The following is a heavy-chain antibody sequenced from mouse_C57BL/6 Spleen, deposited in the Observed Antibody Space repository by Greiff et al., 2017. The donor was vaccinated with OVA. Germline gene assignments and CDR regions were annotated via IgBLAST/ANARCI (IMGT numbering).Heavy chain of an antibody. CDR2: INPNNGGT. CDR3: ASSGHVDYFDY. V-gene: IGHV1-18*01. Sequence: EVQLQESGPELVKPGASVKISCKASGYTFTDYNMDWVKQSPGKSLEWIGDINPNNGGTIYNQKFKGKATLTVDKSSSTAYMQLRSLTSEDTAVYCCASSGHVDYFDYWGQGTTLTVSS. CDR1: GYTFTDYN. J-gene: IGHJ2*01.